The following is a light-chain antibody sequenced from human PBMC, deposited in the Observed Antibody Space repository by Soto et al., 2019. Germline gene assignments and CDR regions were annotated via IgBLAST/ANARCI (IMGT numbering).Light chain of an antibody. CDR2: GAS. Sequence: EFVLTQSPGTLSLSPGERATLSCRASQSVSSSYLAWYQQKPGQAPRILIYGASTRATGIPDRFSGSGSGTDFTLTLSRLEPEDFAVYYCQQYGSPPPLTFGGGTKVEIK. CDR3: QQYGSPPPLT. V-gene: IGKV3-20*01. J-gene: IGKJ4*01. CDR1: QSVSSSY.